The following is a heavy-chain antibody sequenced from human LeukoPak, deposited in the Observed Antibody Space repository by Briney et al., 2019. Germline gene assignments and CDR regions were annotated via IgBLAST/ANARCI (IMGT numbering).Heavy chain of an antibody. J-gene: IGHJ4*02. CDR3: AGSYSSSSAADDY. V-gene: IGHV3-7*01. D-gene: IGHD6-6*01. CDR2: IKKDGSEK. CDR1: GFTFSSYA. Sequence: GGSLRLSCAASGFTFSSYAMSWVRQAPGKGLEGVANIKKDGSEKYYVDSVKGRFTTSRDNAKTSLYLQMNSLRAEDTAVYYCAGSYSSSSAADDYWGQGTLVTVSS.